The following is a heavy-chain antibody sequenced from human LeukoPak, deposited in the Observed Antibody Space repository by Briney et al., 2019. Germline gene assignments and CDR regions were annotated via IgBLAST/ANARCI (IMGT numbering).Heavy chain of an antibody. Sequence: ASVKDSCKASGYTFKPYGISWVRQAPGQGLEWMGWIRIYHGNTNYAQTFQGRVTMTTDTSTSTAYMELRNLRSDDTGVYYCAREIIPAALTGAYGMDVWGQGTTVTVSS. CDR3: AREIIPAALTGAYGMDV. CDR2: IRIYHGNT. D-gene: IGHD2-2*01. CDR1: GYTFKPYG. V-gene: IGHV1-18*01. J-gene: IGHJ6*02.